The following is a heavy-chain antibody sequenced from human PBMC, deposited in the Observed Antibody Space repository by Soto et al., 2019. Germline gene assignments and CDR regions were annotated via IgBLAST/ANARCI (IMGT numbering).Heavy chain of an antibody. CDR1: GGSISSGDYY. Sequence: PSETLSLTCTVSGGSISSGDYYWSWIRQPPGKGLEWIGYIYYSGSTYYNPSLKSRVTISVDTSKNQFSLKLSSVTAADTAVYYCARSRGSVRGGPFRAQMTPMQVDSWGQGTLVTVSS. CDR3: ARSRGSVRGGPFRAQMTPMQVDS. V-gene: IGHV4-30-4*01. D-gene: IGHD5-18*01. J-gene: IGHJ4*02. CDR2: IYYSGST.